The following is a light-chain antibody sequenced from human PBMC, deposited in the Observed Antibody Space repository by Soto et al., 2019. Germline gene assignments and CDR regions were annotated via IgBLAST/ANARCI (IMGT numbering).Light chain of an antibody. J-gene: IGLJ2*01. CDR3: ATWDDSLNGLV. V-gene: IGLV1-44*01. CDR2: NNG. Sequence: QSVLTQPPSTSGTPGLRVTISCSGSTSNIGSNTVNWYQHLPGTTPKLLIYNNGQRPSGVPDRFSGSKSGTSASLAISGLQSEDEADYYCATWDDSLNGLVFGGGTKVTVL. CDR1: TSNIGSNT.